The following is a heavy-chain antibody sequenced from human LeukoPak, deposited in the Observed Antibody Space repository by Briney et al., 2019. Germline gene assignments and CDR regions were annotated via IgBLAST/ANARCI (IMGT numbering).Heavy chain of an antibody. CDR2: ISSDGTNT. D-gene: IGHD5-18*01. J-gene: IGHJ4*02. CDR1: GFTFSSYW. Sequence: GGSLRLSCAASGFTFSSYWMHWVRQAPGEGLVWVSRISSDGTNTLYADSVKGRFTISGDNAKNTLYLQMNSLRAEDTAVYFCARSHGFDYWGQGTQVTVSS. V-gene: IGHV3-74*01. CDR3: ARSHGFDY.